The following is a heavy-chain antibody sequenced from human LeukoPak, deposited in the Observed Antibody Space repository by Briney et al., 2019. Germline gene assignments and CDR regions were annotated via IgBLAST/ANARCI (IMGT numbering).Heavy chain of an antibody. CDR2: IYHTGTT. CDR1: GGSISSYY. J-gene: IGHJ4*02. D-gene: IGHD5-24*01. CDR3: ARRDAKIFDY. V-gene: IGHV4-59*08. Sequence: SETLSLTCTVSGGSISSYYWSWIRQPPGRGLEYIGNIYHTGTTYYNPSLNSRVTISVDTSKNQLSLKLSSVTAADTAVYYCARRDAKIFDYWGQGTLVTVSS.